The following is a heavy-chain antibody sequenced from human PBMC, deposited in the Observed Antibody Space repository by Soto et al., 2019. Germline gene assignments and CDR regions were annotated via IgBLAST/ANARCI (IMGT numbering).Heavy chain of an antibody. D-gene: IGHD4-17*01. CDR1: GYTFINYD. CDR3: ANSPSRVKRTDYVGGWCDS. V-gene: IGHV1-8*01. J-gene: IGHJ5*01. Sequence: QVQLVQSGAEVKEPGASVRVSCKASGYTFINYDIHWVRQAPGQGLEWMGWMNPKSGNTGYGQKFEGRVTMTRNTTTSTAYMETSSLRSEDTAVYYCANSPSRVKRTDYVGGWCDSWGQGTLVTVSS. CDR2: MNPKSGNT.